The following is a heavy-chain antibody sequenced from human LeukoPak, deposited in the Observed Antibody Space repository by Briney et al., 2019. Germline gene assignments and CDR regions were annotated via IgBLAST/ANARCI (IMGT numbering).Heavy chain of an antibody. Sequence: GGSLRLSCAASGFTFRSYWLTWVRQAPGKGLEWVANIGQDGTEKYYVDSVKGRFTISRDNAKNSLYLQMNSLRAEDTAVYYCAGLSLAAAYWFDPWGQGTLVTVSS. V-gene: IGHV3-7*01. CDR2: IGQDGTEK. CDR1: GFTFRSYW. D-gene: IGHD6-13*01. J-gene: IGHJ5*02. CDR3: AGLSLAAAYWFDP.